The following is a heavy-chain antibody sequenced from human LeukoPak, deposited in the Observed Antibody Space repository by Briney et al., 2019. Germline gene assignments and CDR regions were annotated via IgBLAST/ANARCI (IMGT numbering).Heavy chain of an antibody. CDR1: GFTFSSYA. CDR2: ISYDGSNK. V-gene: IGHV3-30-3*01. CDR3: ARPHDCSGGSCYFGYFDY. D-gene: IGHD2-15*01. J-gene: IGHJ4*01. Sequence: GGSLRLSCAASGFTFSSYAMHWVRQAPGKGLEWVAVISYDGSNKYYADSVKGRFTISRDNSKNTLYLQMNSLRAEDTAVYYCARPHDCSGGSCYFGYFDYWGQEPWSPSPQ.